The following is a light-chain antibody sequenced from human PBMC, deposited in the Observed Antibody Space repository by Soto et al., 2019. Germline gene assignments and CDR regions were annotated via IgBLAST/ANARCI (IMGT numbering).Light chain of an antibody. Sequence: QSALTQPPSAAGSPGQSVTIACTGTSSDVGGYNSVSWYQQHTGRPPKLMIDEVTKRPSGVPDRFSGCKSGNTAYLTVSGLQGDDEADYYCSSHGGGDTREFGGGTQVTVL. J-gene: IGLJ3*02. CDR1: SSDVGGYNS. CDR3: SSHGGGDTRE. CDR2: EVT. V-gene: IGLV2-8*01.